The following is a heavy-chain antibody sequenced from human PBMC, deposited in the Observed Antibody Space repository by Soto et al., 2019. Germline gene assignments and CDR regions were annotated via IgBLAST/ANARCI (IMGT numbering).Heavy chain of an antibody. CDR2: ISTYNGNT. V-gene: IGHV1-18*04. J-gene: IGHJ4*02. D-gene: IGHD6-19*01. CDR3: ARRDWQQWLAFDY. Sequence: ASVKVSCKASGYTFSNYGISWVRQAPGQGLEWMGWISTYNGNTNYAQKLQGRVTMTTDTPASTAYMELRSLRSDDTAVYYCARRDWQQWLAFDYWGQGTLVTVSS. CDR1: GYTFSNYG.